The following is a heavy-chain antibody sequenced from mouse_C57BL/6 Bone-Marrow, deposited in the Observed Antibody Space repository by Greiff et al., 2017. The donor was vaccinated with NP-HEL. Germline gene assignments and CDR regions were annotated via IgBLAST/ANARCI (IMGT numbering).Heavy chain of an antibody. J-gene: IGHJ1*03. CDR3: ASTYFDV. Sequence: VQLQQSGPELVKPGASVKISCKASGYAFSSSWMNWVKQRPGKGLEWIGRIYPGDGGTNYNGKFKGKATLTADKSSSTAYMQLSSLTSEDSAVYFCASTYFDVWGTGTTVTVSS. CDR2: IYPGDGGT. V-gene: IGHV1-82*01. CDR1: GYAFSSSW.